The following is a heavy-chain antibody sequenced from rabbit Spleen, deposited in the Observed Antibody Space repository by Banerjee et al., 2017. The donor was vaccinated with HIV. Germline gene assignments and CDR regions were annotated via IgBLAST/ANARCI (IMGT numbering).Heavy chain of an antibody. D-gene: IGHD1-1*01. CDR1: GFDLSRYYY. CDR3: ARDLVAVIGWNFNL. V-gene: IGHV1S40*01. J-gene: IGHJ4*01. Sequence: QSLEESGGGLVKPEGSLTLTCKASGFDLSRYYYMCWVRQAPGKGLEWIACIYTGSSGSTYYASWAKGRFTISKTSSTTVTLQMTSLTAADTATYLCARDLVAVIGWNFNLWGPGTLVTVS. CDR2: IYTGSSGST.